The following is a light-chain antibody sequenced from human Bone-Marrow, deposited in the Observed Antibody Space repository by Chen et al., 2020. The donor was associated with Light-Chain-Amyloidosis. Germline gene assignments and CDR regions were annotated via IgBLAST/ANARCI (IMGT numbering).Light chain of an antibody. CDR3: QSADSSGTYEVI. CDR1: DLPTKY. CDR2: RDT. Sequence: SYELTQPPSVSRSPGQTARITCSGDDLPTKYAYWYQQNPVQAPVLVIHRDTERPSWVSERFSGASSGTTATLTISGVQAEEEADYHCQSADSSGTYEVIFGGGTKLTVL. J-gene: IGLJ2*01. V-gene: IGLV3-25*02.